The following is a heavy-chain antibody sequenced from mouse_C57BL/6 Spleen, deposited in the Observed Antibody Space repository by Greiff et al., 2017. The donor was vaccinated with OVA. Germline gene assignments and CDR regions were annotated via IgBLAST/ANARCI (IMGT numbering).Heavy chain of an antibody. CDR2: IDPSDSET. CDR1: GYTFTSYW. D-gene: IGHD3-3*01. Sequence: QAQLQQPGAELVRPGSSVKLSCKASGYTFTSYWMHWVKQRPIQGLEWIGNIDPSDSETHYNQKFKDKATLTVDKSSSTAYMQLSSLTSEDSAVYYCARGGREDYFDYWGQGTTLTVSS. V-gene: IGHV1-52*01. J-gene: IGHJ2*01. CDR3: ARGGREDYFDY.